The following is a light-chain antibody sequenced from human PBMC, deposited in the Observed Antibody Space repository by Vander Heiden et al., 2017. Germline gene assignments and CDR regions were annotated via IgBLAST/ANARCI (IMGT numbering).Light chain of an antibody. Sequence: SYDPTQSPSASVSPGKTARNTCSGETLPKRFTYWYRLTEDQAHALLIYKDTERTSGIPDRFSGSSSGTIVTLTISGVQPEDEGDYYCQSADISGTYVVFGGGTKLTVL. J-gene: IGLJ2*01. CDR1: TLPKRF. V-gene: IGLV3-25*03. CDR2: KDT. CDR3: QSADISGTYVV.